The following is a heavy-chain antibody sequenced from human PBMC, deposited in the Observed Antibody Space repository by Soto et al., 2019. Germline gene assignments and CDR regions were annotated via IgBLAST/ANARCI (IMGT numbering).Heavy chain of an antibody. Sequence: QVQLVQSGAEVKKPGSSVKVSCKASGGTFSSYAISWVRQAPGQGLEWMGGIIPIFGIANYAQKFQGRVTITAGESTSTAYMELRSLRSEYTAVYYCASRLYDSLSYYYYYGMDVWCQGTTVTVSS. CDR3: ASRLYDSLSYYYYYGMDV. V-gene: IGHV1-69*12. J-gene: IGHJ6*02. D-gene: IGHD3-3*01. CDR1: GGTFSSYA. CDR2: IIPIFGIA.